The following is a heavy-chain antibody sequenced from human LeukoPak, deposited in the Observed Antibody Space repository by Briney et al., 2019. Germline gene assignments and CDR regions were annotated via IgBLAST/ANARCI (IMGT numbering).Heavy chain of an antibody. D-gene: IGHD3-3*01. Sequence: ASVKVSCKASVYIFTSYGIGWVRQAPGQGLEWMGWISTYNGNTNYVQRLQGRVTMTTDTPTNTVHMELRSLRSDDAAVYYCARVGYTSGCDHWGQGTLVTVSS. CDR3: ARVGYTSGCDH. V-gene: IGHV1-18*01. CDR1: VYIFTSYG. CDR2: ISTYNGNT. J-gene: IGHJ4*02.